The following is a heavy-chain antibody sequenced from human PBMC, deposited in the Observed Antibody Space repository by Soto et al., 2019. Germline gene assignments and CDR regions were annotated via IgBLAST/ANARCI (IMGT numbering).Heavy chain of an antibody. D-gene: IGHD2-15*01. V-gene: IGHV3-23*01. CDR1: GFTFSTYA. J-gene: IGHJ3*01. Sequence: GGSLRLSCAASGFTFSTYAMSWVRQAPGKGLEWVSAISGSGSDTYHADSVKGRFTISRDNSISTLYLQMNSLRTEDTAVYFCAHPQGCGVFDAYDFWGQGAMVTVSS. CDR2: ISGSGSDT. CDR3: AHPQGCGVFDAYDF.